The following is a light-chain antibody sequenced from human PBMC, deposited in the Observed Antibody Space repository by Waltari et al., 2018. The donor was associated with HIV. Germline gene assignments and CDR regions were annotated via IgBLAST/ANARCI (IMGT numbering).Light chain of an antibody. J-gene: IGLJ1*01. CDR2: KNT. Sequence: SSELTQPPSVSVSPGQTAIITCSGDASPKPYTHWFQQKAGQAPIVGIHKNTERPSGIPERFSASRSGKTVTLTITGVQTDDEADYYCLSADSSGTYVFGPGTTVTVL. CDR3: LSADSSGTYV. V-gene: IGLV3-25*03. CDR1: ASPKPY.